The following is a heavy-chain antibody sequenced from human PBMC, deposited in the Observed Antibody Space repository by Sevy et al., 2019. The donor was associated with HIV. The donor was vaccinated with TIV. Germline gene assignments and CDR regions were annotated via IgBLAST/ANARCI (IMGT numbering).Heavy chain of an antibody. D-gene: IGHD2-2*01. V-gene: IGHV4-59*01. CDR1: GGSISSYY. CDR2: IYYSGST. J-gene: IGHJ5*02. Sequence: SETLSLTCTVSGGSISSYYWSWIRQPPGKGLEWIGYIYYSGSTNYNPSLKSRVTISVDTSKNQFSLKLSSVTAADTAVYYCVRGVAYCSSTSCYADWFDPWGQGTLVTVSS. CDR3: VRGVAYCSSTSCYADWFDP.